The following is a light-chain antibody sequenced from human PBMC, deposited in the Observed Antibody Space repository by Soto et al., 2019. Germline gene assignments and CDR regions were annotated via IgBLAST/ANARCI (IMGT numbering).Light chain of an antibody. Sequence: IQMTQSPSTLSASVGDRVTITCRASQSINRWLAWYQQRPGKAPRLLIYYASTLETGVASRFSGSESGTEFTLTINGLQPDDFATYYCQQYNSWWTFGQGTKVEMK. J-gene: IGKJ1*01. CDR1: QSINRW. CDR2: YAS. V-gene: IGKV1-5*01. CDR3: QQYNSWWT.